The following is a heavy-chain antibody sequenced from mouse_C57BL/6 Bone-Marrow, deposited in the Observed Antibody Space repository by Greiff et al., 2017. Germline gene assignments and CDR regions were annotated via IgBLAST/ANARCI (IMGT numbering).Heavy chain of an antibody. CDR3: TGVLLRYWFAY. CDR2: IDPENGAP. Sequence: VQLKQSGAELVRPGASVKLSCTASGFNIKDDYMHWVKQRPEQGLEWIGWIDPENGAPEYASKFQGKATITADTASNQAYLQLRSLPSEDTAVYYCTGVLLRYWFAYWGQGTLVTVSA. V-gene: IGHV14-4*01. D-gene: IGHD1-1*01. CDR1: GFNIKDDY. J-gene: IGHJ3*01.